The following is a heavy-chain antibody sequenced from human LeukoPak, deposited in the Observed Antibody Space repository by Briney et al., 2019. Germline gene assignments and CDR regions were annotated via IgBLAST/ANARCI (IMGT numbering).Heavy chain of an antibody. CDR1: GFTFSSYA. Sequence: PGGSLRLSCAASGFTFSSYAMSWVRQAPGKGLEWVSTISGSGSTIYYADSVKGRFTISRDNAKNSLYLQMNSLRAEDTAVYYCARDKTIFGVVTRNDAFDIWGQGTMVTVSS. J-gene: IGHJ3*02. V-gene: IGHV3-21*04. D-gene: IGHD3-3*01. CDR3: ARDKTIFGVVTRNDAFDI. CDR2: ISGSGSTI.